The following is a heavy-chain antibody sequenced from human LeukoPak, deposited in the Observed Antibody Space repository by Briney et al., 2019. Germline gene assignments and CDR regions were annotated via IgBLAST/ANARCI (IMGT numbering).Heavy chain of an antibody. CDR1: GFTFSSYS. D-gene: IGHD6-13*01. V-gene: IGHV3-48*01. CDR2: ISSSSTI. CDR3: ARSTLAEAGYYYYYMDV. Sequence: PGGSLRLSCAASGFTFSSYSMNWVRQAPGKGLEWVSYISSSSTIYYSDSVKGRFTVSRDNAKNEMYLQMNSLRAADTAVSYCARSTLAEAGYYYYYMDVWGKGTTVTVSS. J-gene: IGHJ6*03.